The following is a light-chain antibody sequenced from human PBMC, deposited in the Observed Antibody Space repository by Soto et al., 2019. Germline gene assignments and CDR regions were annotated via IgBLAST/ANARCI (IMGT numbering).Light chain of an antibody. CDR2: AAS. V-gene: IGKV1-9*01. Sequence: DIPLAQSPSFLSASVGDRVTITCRASQGISSYLAWYQQKPGKAPKLLIYAASTLQSGVPSRFSGSGSGTEFTLTISSLQPEDFATYYCQQSFTFGPGTKVDIK. CDR1: QGISSY. J-gene: IGKJ3*01. CDR3: QQSFT.